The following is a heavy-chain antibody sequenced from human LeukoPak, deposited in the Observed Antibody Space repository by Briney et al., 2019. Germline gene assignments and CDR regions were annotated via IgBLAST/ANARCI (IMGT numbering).Heavy chain of an antibody. J-gene: IGHJ1*01. CDR3: ARDSADCSDNNCYSAEYFHH. Sequence: ASVKVSCKASGYTFTSYGISWVRQAPGQGLEWMGRVSAYNGNINYAQKVQGRVTMTTDTSTSTAYMELRSLRSDDTAVYYCARDSADCSDNNCYSAEYFHHWGQGTLVTVSS. V-gene: IGHV1-18*01. D-gene: IGHD2-21*02. CDR2: VSAYNGNI. CDR1: GYTFTSYG.